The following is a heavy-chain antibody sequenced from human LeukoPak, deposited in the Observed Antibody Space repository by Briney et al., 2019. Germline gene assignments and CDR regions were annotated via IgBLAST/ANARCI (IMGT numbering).Heavy chain of an antibody. J-gene: IGHJ4*02. V-gene: IGHV3-7*01. CDR3: ARSDPRTYYYGSGSYCDY. CDR2: IKQDGSEK. CDR1: GFTFSSYW. D-gene: IGHD3-10*01. Sequence: PGGSLRLSCAASGFTFSSYWMTWVRQATGKGLEWVANIKQDGSEKSYVDSVKGRFTISRDNAKNSLYLQMNSLRAEDTALYYCARSDPRTYYYGSGSYCDYWGQGTLVTLSS.